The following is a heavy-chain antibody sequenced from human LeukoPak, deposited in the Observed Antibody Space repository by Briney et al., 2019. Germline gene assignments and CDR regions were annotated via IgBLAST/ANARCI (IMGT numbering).Heavy chain of an antibody. J-gene: IGHJ6*03. Sequence: GASVKVSCKASGGTFSSYAISWVRQAPGQGLEWMGGIIPIFGTANYAQKCQGRVTITTDESTSTAYMELSSLRSEDTAVYYCARCNYRSGSYYDDYYYYYYMDVWGKGTTVTVSS. D-gene: IGHD3-10*01. V-gene: IGHV1-69*05. CDR3: ARCNYRSGSYYDDYYYYYYMDV. CDR1: GGTFSSYA. CDR2: IIPIFGTA.